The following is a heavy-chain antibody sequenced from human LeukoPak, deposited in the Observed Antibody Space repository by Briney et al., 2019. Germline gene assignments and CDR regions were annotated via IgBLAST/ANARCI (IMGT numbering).Heavy chain of an antibody. CDR3: AKDGILVGAAGDNWFDP. D-gene: IGHD1-26*01. CDR1: GFTVSSNY. CDR2: IYSGGST. J-gene: IGHJ5*02. V-gene: IGHV3-53*05. Sequence: GGSLRLSCAASGFTVSSNYMSWVRQAPGKGLEWVSVIYSGGSTYYADSVKGRFTISRDNSKNTLYLQMNSLRAEDTAVYYCAKDGILVGAAGDNWFDPWGQGTLVTVSS.